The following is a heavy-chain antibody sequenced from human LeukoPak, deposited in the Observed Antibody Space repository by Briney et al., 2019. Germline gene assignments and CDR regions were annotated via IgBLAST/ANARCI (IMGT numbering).Heavy chain of an antibody. D-gene: IGHD6-19*01. J-gene: IGHJ4*02. CDR1: GVALSGYY. V-gene: IGHV4-4*07. Sequence: SETLSLTCTVSGVALSGYYRGWVRQTAGKGLEWSGDINSRGNTNYNPSLKKRVTMSVDTSKNQYSLQLRSVTAADTAVYYWARDKRLSSAWYEYYFDSWGQGALVTVSS. CDR3: ARDKRLSSAWYEYYFDS. CDR2: INSRGNT.